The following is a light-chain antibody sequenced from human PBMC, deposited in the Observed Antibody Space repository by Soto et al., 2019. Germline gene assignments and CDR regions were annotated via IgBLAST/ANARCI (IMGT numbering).Light chain of an antibody. CDR1: QSLVHSYGIGC. CDR3: VQGTHWPIN. CDR2: KVS. V-gene: IGKV2-30*02. J-gene: IGKJ5*01. Sequence: DVVMTQSPLSLPVAVGQPASISCRSNQSLVHSYGIGCFSWFQQRPGRSPRRLIYKVSNRDSGVPATVSTSRSGTDFALKISRVESDDVGDNYCVQGTHWPINFGQWKRLEIK.